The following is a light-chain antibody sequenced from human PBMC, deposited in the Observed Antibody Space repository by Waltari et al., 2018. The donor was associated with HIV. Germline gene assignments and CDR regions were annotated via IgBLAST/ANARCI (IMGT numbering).Light chain of an antibody. V-gene: IGLV1-47*01. CDR3: AAWDDSLSGVV. CDR1: SSNIGSNY. J-gene: IGLJ2*01. Sequence: QSVLTQPPSASGTPGQRVTISCSGSSSNIGSNYVYWYQQLPGTAPKLLIYRNNPRPSGVPDRFSGSKSGTSASLAISGLRSEDEADYYCAAWDDSLSGVVFGGGTKLTVL. CDR2: RNN.